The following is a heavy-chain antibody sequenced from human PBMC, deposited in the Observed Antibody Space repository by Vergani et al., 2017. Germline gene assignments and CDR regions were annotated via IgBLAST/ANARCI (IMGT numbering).Heavy chain of an antibody. CDR2: ISGSGADT. J-gene: IGHJ4*02. V-gene: IGHV3-23*01. CDR3: AEDRVVPTVPWAF. D-gene: IGHD2-2*01. Sequence: LQLQESGSGLVKPSQTLSLTCPVSGGSISSGGYSWSWIRQAPGKGLEWVSSISGSGADTHYADSGKGRFTISRDNLENTLYLQVNSLRAEDTAVYYCAEDRVVPTVPWAFWGQGTLVTVSS. CDR1: GGSISSGGYS.